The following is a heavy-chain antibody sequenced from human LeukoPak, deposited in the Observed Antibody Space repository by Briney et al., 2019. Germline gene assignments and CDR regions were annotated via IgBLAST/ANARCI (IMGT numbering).Heavy chain of an antibody. D-gene: IGHD6-19*01. Sequence: PGGSLRLSCATSGFTFSSSAMNWVRQAPGKGLEWVSYISSSSTTMKYADSVKGRFTISRDNAKNSLFLQMNSLRDEDTAVYYCARVSAYSSGWPFLDYWGQGALVTVSS. CDR1: GFTFSSSA. CDR3: ARVSAYSSGWPFLDY. J-gene: IGHJ4*02. CDR2: ISSSSTTM. V-gene: IGHV3-48*02.